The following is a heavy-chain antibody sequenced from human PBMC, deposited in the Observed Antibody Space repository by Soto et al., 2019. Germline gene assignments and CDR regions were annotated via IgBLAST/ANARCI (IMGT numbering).Heavy chain of an antibody. J-gene: IGHJ5*02. CDR3: ARGEGRLVGTWFDP. V-gene: IGHV4-34*01. CDR2: INHSGST. D-gene: IGHD5-12*01. CDR1: GGSFSSYY. Sequence: LSLTCDVYGGSFSSYYWNWIRQPPGKGLEWLGEINHSGSTNYNPSLESRVTISLDTSKTQFSLKLTSVTAADTAVYYCARGEGRLVGTWFDPWGQGTLVTVSS.